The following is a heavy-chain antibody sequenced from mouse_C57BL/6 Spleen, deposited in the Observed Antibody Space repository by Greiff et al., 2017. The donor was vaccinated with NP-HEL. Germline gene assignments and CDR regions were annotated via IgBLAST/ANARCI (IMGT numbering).Heavy chain of an antibody. Sequence: VQLQQSGAELVRPGASVTLSCKASGYTFTDYEMHWVKQTPVHGLEWIGAIDPETGGTAYNQKFKGKAILTADKSSSTAYMELRSLTSEDSAVYYCTRGNGNSLYYFDYWGQGTTLTVSS. CDR2: IDPETGGT. J-gene: IGHJ2*01. V-gene: IGHV1-15*01. D-gene: IGHD2-1*01. CDR3: TRGNGNSLYYFDY. CDR1: GYTFTDYE.